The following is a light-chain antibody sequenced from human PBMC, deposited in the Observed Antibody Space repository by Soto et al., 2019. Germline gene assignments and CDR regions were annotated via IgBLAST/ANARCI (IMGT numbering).Light chain of an antibody. V-gene: IGLV2-14*01. CDR3: SSYTSSRTYV. CDR1: SSDVGGYNY. CDR2: DVS. Sequence: QSALTQPASVSGSPGQSITISCTGTSSDVGGYNYVSWYQQHPGKAPKLMIYDVSYRPSGVSNRFSGSNSGNTASLTISGLQAEDEADYYCSSYTSSRTYVFGTGTKLTVL. J-gene: IGLJ1*01.